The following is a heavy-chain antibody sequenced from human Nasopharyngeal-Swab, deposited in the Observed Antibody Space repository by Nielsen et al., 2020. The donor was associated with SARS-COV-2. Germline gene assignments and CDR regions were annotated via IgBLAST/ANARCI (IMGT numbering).Heavy chain of an antibody. Sequence: GESLKISCAASGFTFSSYEMNWVRQAPGKGLEWVSYISSSGSTIYYADSVKGRFTISRDNAKNSLYLQMNGLRAEDTAVYYCAREPPGRWLQLVFDYWGQGTLVTVSS. CDR2: ISSSGSTI. J-gene: IGHJ4*02. D-gene: IGHD5-24*01. CDR3: AREPPGRWLQLVFDY. CDR1: GFTFSSYE. V-gene: IGHV3-48*03.